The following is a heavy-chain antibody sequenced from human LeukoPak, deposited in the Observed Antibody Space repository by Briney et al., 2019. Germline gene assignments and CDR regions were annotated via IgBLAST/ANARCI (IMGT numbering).Heavy chain of an antibody. CDR2: IRDSGANT. J-gene: IGHJ4*02. Sequence: VQPGGSLRLSCAASGFTFSSYAMAWVRQAPGKGLEWVSTIRDSGANTYYADSVKGRFTISRDNSKNTLYLQMNGLRAEDTAVYYCAKAYCGGGSCHTGDHWGQGTLLIVSS. V-gene: IGHV3-23*01. CDR1: GFTFSSYA. D-gene: IGHD2-15*01. CDR3: AKAYCGGGSCHTGDH.